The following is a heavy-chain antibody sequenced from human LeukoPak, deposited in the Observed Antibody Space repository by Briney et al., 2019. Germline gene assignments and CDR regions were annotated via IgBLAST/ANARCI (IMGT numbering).Heavy chain of an antibody. J-gene: IGHJ4*02. CDR2: ISSSGSTI. CDR3: ARKGGYGLDFDY. CDR1: GFTFRSYE. D-gene: IGHD5-18*01. V-gene: IGHV3-48*03. Sequence: GGSLRLSCAASGFTFRSYEMNWGRQAPGKGLEWVSYISSSGSTIYYAEFVKGRFTISRDNAKNSLYLQMDSLRAEDTAVYYCARKGGYGLDFDYWGQGALVTVSS.